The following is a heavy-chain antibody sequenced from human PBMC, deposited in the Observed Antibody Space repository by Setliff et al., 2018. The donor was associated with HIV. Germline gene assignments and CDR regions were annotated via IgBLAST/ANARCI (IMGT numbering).Heavy chain of an antibody. D-gene: IGHD3-22*01. CDR3: VRGVTRDISGYYRDEYFQH. Sequence: ASVKVSCKASGYGFNTYGISWVRQAPGQGLEWMGWISPYNGDTRFAQSLQGRVTLTTDTSTNTVYMEMRTLRSDDTAVYYCVRGVTRDISGYYRDEYFQHWGQGTPVTVSS. CDR2: ISPYNGDT. V-gene: IGHV1-18*01. J-gene: IGHJ1*01. CDR1: GYGFNTYG.